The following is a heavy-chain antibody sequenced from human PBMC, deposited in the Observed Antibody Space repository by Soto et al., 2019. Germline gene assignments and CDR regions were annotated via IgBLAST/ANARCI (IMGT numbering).Heavy chain of an antibody. CDR1: GGSISSGGYY. J-gene: IGHJ5*02. D-gene: IGHD6-19*01. V-gene: IGHV4-31*03. CDR2: IYYSGST. Sequence: SETLSLTCTVSGGSISSGGYYWSWIRQHPGKGLEWIGYIYYSGSTYYNPSLKSRVTISVDTSKNQFSLKLSSVTAADTAVYYCARGSIAVAGNQWFDPWGQGTRVTV. CDR3: ARGSIAVAGNQWFDP.